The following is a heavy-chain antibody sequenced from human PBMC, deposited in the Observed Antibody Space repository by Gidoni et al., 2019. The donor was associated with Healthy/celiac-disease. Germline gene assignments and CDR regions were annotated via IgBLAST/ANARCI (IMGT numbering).Heavy chain of an antibody. J-gene: IGHJ6*02. CDR1: GYNVTSYA. Sequence: QVQLVQSGAEEKKTGASVKVSCKASGYNVTSYAMNWVRQAPGQRLEWMGWINAGNGNTKYSQKFQGRVTITRDTSASTAYMELSSLRSEDTAVYYCASSFNTYYDFWSGYSDGMDVWGQGTTVTVSS. D-gene: IGHD3-3*01. V-gene: IGHV1-3*05. CDR3: ASSFNTYYDFWSGYSDGMDV. CDR2: INAGNGNT.